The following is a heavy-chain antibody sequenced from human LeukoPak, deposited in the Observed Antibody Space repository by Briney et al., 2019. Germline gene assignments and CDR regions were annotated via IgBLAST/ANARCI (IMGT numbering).Heavy chain of an antibody. CDR1: GYTFTGYY. D-gene: IGHD3-9*01. V-gene: IGHV1-2*04. J-gene: IGHJ6*02. CDR3: ARARYFDWPPPGDYYYGMDV. CDR2: INPNSGGT. Sequence: ASVKVSCKASGYTFTGYYMHWVRQAPGQGLEWIGWINPNSGGTNYAQKFQGWVTMTRDTSISTAYMELSRLRSDDTAVYYCARARYFDWPPPGDYYYGMDVWGQGTTVTVSS.